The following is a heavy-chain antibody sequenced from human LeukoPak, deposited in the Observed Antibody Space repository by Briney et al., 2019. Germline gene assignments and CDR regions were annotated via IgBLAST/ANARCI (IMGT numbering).Heavy chain of an antibody. Sequence: PGRSLRLSCAASGFTFDDYAMHWVRQAPGKGLEWVSGISWNSGSIGYADSVKGRFTISRDNAKNSLYLQMNSLRAEDTAVYYCARGQLYSYGTIVDYWGQGTLVTVSS. J-gene: IGHJ4*02. CDR1: GFTFDDYA. D-gene: IGHD5-18*01. V-gene: IGHV3-9*01. CDR2: ISWNSGSI. CDR3: ARGQLYSYGTIVDY.